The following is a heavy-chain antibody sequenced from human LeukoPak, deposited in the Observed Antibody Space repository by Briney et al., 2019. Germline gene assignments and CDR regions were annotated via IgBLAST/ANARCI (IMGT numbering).Heavy chain of an antibody. D-gene: IGHD3-16*01. V-gene: IGHV3-30*02. J-gene: IGHJ4*02. CDR2: IRYDGSNK. CDR3: AKDHGGIFASFDY. Sequence: GSLRLSCAASGFTFSSYGMHWVRQAPGKGLEWVAFIRYDGSNKYYADSVKGRFTISRDNSKNTLYLQMNSLRAEDTAVYHCAKDHGGIFASFDYWGQGTLVTVSS. CDR1: GFTFSSYG.